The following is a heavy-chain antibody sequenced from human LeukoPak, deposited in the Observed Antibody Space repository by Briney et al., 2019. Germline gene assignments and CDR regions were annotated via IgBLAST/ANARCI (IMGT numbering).Heavy chain of an antibody. D-gene: IGHD2-15*01. V-gene: IGHV3-74*01. CDR3: ARDTTGGIDY. Sequence: GGSLRLSCAASGFTFSNYWMHWVRQAPGKGPVWVSRINTDGNITTYADSVKGRFTISRDNAKNSLYLQMNSLRAEDTAVYYCARDTTGGIDYWGQGTLVTVSS. J-gene: IGHJ4*02. CDR2: INTDGNIT. CDR1: GFTFSNYW.